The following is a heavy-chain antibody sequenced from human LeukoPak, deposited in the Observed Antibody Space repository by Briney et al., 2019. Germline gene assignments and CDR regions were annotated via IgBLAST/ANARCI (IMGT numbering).Heavy chain of an antibody. Sequence: GGSLRLSCAASGFTFSSYWMSWVRQAPGKGLEWVANIKQDGSXKYYVDSVKGRFTISRDNAKNSLYLQMNSLRAEDTAVYYCARDPMVRGXFXAFDIWGQGTMVTVSS. CDR1: GFTFSSYW. V-gene: IGHV3-7*01. D-gene: IGHD3-10*01. J-gene: IGHJ3*02. CDR2: IKQDGSXK. CDR3: ARDPMVRGXFXAFDI.